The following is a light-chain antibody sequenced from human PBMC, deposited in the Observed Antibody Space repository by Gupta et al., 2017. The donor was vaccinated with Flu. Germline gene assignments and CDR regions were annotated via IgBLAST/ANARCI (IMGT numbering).Light chain of an antibody. CDR3: QQSYNTPRT. J-gene: IGKJ1*01. V-gene: IGKV1-39*01. CDR2: AAS. CDR1: QSISSY. Sequence: PSSLSASVGDRVTITCRASQSISSYLNWYQQRPGKAPKFLISAASSLQSGVPSRFSGSGSGTDFTLTISSLQPEDFATYYCQQSYNTPRTFGQGTKVEIK.